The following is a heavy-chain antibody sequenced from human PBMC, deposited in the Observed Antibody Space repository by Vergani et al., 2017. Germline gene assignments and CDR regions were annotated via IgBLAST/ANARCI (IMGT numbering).Heavy chain of an antibody. Sequence: QVQLVQSGAEVKKPGASVKVSCKASGGTFSSYAISWVRQAPGQGLEWMGRIIPILGIANYAQKFQGRVTITADKSTSTAYMELSSLRSEDTAVYYCARATYYDILTGYYGAFDIWGQGTMVTVSS. CDR3: ARATYYDILTGYYGAFDI. J-gene: IGHJ3*02. CDR1: GGTFSSYA. V-gene: IGHV1-69*04. D-gene: IGHD3-9*01. CDR2: IIPILGIA.